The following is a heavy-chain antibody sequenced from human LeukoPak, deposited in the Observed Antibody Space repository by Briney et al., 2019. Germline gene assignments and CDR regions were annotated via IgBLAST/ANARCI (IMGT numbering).Heavy chain of an antibody. CDR3: ARAQYGSGSYYFDY. Sequence: GGSLRLSCAASGFTFSSYSMNWVRQAPGKGLEWISSISSSSSYIYYADSVKGRFTISRDNAKNSLYLQMNSLRAEDTAVYYCARAQYGSGSYYFDYWGQGTLVTVSS. CDR1: GFTFSSYS. D-gene: IGHD3-10*01. J-gene: IGHJ4*02. CDR2: ISSSSSYI. V-gene: IGHV3-21*01.